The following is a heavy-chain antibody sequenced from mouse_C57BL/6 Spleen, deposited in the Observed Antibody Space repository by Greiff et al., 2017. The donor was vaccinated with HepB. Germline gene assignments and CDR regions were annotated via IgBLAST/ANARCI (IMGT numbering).Heavy chain of an antibody. D-gene: IGHD1-1*01. CDR2: ISGGGGNT. V-gene: IGHV5-9*01. Sequence: EVKLVESGGGLVKPGGSLKLSCAASGFTFSSYTMSWVRQTPEKRLEWVATISGGGGNTYYPESVKGRFTISRDNAKNTLYLQMSSLRSEDTALYYCARRGYGSNYFDYWGQGTTLTVSS. CDR3: ARRGYGSNYFDY. J-gene: IGHJ2*01. CDR1: GFTFSSYT.